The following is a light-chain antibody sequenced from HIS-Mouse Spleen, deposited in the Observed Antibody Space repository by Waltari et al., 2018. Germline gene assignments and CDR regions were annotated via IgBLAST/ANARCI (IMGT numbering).Light chain of an antibody. CDR2: GAS. CDR1: QSVSSSY. Sequence: EIVLTQSPGTLSLSPGERATLSCRASQSVSSSYLAWYQQKPGQAPRLLIYGASSRATGNPDRFNGSGSGTNFTLTISRLEAEDFAVYYCQQYGSSPWTFGQGTKVEIK. V-gene: IGKV3-20*01. CDR3: QQYGSSPWT. J-gene: IGKJ1*01.